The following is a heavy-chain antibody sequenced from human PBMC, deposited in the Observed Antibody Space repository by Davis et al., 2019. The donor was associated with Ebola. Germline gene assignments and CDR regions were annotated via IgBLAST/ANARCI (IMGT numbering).Heavy chain of an antibody. D-gene: IGHD4-17*01. CDR3: ARAPTTVTRKNWFDP. J-gene: IGHJ5*02. CDR2: ISAYNGNT. Sequence: ASVKVSCKASGGTFSSYAISWVRQAPGQGLEWMGWISAYNGNTNYAQKLQGRVTMTTDTSTSTAYMELRSLRSDDTAVYYCARAPTTVTRKNWFDPWGQGTLVTVSS. V-gene: IGHV1-18*01. CDR1: GGTFSSYA.